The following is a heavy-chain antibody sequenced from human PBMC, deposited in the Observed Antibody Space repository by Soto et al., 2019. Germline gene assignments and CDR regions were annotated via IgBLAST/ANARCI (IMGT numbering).Heavy chain of an antibody. D-gene: IGHD3-3*01. CDR3: ARDTYYDFWSGYYNQGNYYYYGMDV. CDR1: GFTFSSYG. J-gene: IGHJ6*02. V-gene: IGHV3-33*01. Sequence: GGSLRLSCAASGFTFSSYGMHWVRQAPGKGLEWVAVIWYDGSNKYYADSVKGRFTISRDNSKNTLYLQMNSLRAEDTAVYYCARDTYYDFWSGYYNQGNYYYYGMDVWGQGTTVTVSS. CDR2: IWYDGSNK.